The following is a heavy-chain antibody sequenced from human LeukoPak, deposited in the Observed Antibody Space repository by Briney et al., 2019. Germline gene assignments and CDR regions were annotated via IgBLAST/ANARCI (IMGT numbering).Heavy chain of an antibody. CDR3: ALHGLERYIDGSYFDY. CDR1: GCSISRNRYY. J-gene: IGHJ4*02. CDR2: IYYSGST. V-gene: IGHV4-39*01. D-gene: IGHD5-18*01. Sequence: SETLSLTCTGTGCSISRNRYYWGGIRQPQGKGLEWIGSIYYSGSTYYNPSLKSRVTISVDTSKNQFSLKLSSVTAADTAVYYCALHGLERYIDGSYFDYGGQGTLVTVSS.